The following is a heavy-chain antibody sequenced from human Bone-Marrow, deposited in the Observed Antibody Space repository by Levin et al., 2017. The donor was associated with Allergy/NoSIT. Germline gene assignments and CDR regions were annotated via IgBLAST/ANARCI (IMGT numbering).Heavy chain of an antibody. CDR2: IIPIFGTA. J-gene: IGHJ4*02. V-gene: IGHV1-69*01. CDR1: GGTFSSYA. D-gene: IGHD6-13*01. Sequence: KISCKASGGTFSSYAISWVRQAPGQGLEWMGGIIPIFGTANYAQKFQGRVTITADESTSTAYMELSSLRSEDTAVYYCARVEGIAAAGTAYHYWGQGTLVTVSS. CDR3: ARVEGIAAAGTAYHY.